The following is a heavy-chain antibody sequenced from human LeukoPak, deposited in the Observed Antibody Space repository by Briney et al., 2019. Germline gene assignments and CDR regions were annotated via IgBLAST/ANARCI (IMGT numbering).Heavy chain of an antibody. D-gene: IGHD6-13*01. Sequence: SVKVSCKASGGTFSSYAISWVRQAPGQGLEWMGGIIPIFGTANYAQKFQGRVTITADESTSTAYMELSSLRSEDTAVYYCARALPGIAAAEDPWGQGTLVTVSS. CDR1: GGTFSSYA. CDR3: ARALPGIAAAEDP. J-gene: IGHJ5*02. CDR2: IIPIFGTA. V-gene: IGHV1-69*01.